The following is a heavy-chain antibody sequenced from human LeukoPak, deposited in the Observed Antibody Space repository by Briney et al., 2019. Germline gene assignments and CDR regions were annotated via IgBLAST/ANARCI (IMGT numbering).Heavy chain of an antibody. CDR2: IYYSGST. V-gene: IGHV4-39*01. Sequence: SETLSLTCTVSGGSISSSSYYWGWIRQPPGKGLEWIGSIYYSGSTYYNPSLKSRVTISVDTSKNQFSLKLSSVTAADTAVYYCARGVLTYYDILTGYCAFGYWGQGTLVTVSS. CDR3: ARGVLTYYDILTGYCAFGY. J-gene: IGHJ4*02. D-gene: IGHD3-9*01. CDR1: GGSISSSSYY.